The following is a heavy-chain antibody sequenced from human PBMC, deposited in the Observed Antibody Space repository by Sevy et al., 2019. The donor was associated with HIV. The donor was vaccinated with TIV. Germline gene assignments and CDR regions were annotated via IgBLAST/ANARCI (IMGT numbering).Heavy chain of an antibody. CDR3: ARDALRIQLWSDYYYGMDV. CDR1: GFTFSSYS. J-gene: IGHJ6*02. V-gene: IGHV3-21*01. CDR2: ISSSSSYI. D-gene: IGHD5-18*01. Sequence: GGSLRLSCAASGFTFSSYSMNWVRQAPGKGLEWFSSISSSSSYIYYADSVKGRFTISRDNAKNSLYLQMNSLRAEDTAVYYCARDALRIQLWSDYYYGMDVWGQGTTVTVSS.